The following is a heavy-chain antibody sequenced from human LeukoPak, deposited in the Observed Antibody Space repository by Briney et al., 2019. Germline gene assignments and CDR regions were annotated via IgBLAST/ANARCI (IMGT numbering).Heavy chain of an antibody. J-gene: IGHJ4*02. Sequence: PSETLSLTCTVSGGSISSGSYYWSWIRQPAGKGLEWIGRIYTSGSTNYNPSLKSRVTISVDKSKNQFSLKLNSVTAADTAVYYCARLEVGVPAATSRFFDYWGQGTLVTVSS. CDR3: ARLEVGVPAATSRFFDY. CDR2: IYTSGST. CDR1: GGSISSGSYY. V-gene: IGHV4-61*02. D-gene: IGHD2-2*01.